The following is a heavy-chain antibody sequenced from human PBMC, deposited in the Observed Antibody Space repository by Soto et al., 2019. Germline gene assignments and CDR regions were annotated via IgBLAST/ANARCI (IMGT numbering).Heavy chain of an antibody. CDR2: ISAYNDNT. J-gene: IGHJ4*02. D-gene: IGHD3-10*01. Sequence: QVQLVQSGAEVKKPGASVKVSCRASGFTFTSYAISWVRQAPGQGLEWMGWISAYNDNTNYAQKHQGRGTMTTDTSTSTADMERRSLRSDDTAVYYCARGWFGEFVAYFDYWGQGTLVTVSS. CDR1: GFTFTSYA. V-gene: IGHV1-18*01. CDR3: ARGWFGEFVAYFDY.